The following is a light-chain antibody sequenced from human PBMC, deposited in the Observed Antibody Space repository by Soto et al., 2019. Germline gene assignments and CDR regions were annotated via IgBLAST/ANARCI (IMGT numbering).Light chain of an antibody. V-gene: IGLV1-36*01. J-gene: IGLJ1*01. CDR2: YDD. CDR3: ATWDDSLNGYV. CDR1: SSNIGKNA. Sequence: QSVLTQPPSVSEAPRQRVTISCSGSSSNIGKNAVNWYQQLPGQAPKLLIYYDDLLPSGVSDRFSGAKSGTSASLAISGLQSEDEADYYCATWDDSLNGYVFGTGTKLTVL.